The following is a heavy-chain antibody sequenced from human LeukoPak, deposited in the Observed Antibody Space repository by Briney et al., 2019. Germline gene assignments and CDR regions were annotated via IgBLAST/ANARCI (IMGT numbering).Heavy chain of an antibody. D-gene: IGHD5-12*01. Sequence: GGSLRLSCAASGFTFSSNWMSWVRQAPGKGLEWVANIKQDGSEKYYVDSVKGRFTISRDNAKNSLYLQMNSLRAEDTAVYYCARDEYVDIVATIPYGMDVWGQGTTVTVSS. CDR3: ARDEYVDIVATIPYGMDV. CDR2: IKQDGSEK. V-gene: IGHV3-7*01. CDR1: GFTFSSNW. J-gene: IGHJ6*02.